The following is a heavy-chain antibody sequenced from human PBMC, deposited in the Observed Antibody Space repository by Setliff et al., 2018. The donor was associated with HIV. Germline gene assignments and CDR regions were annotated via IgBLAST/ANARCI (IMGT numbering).Heavy chain of an antibody. J-gene: IGHJ4*02. D-gene: IGHD2-21*01. Sequence: SETLSLTCAVYGASFSGYYWSWIRQPPGKGLEWIGSIYNGANTYYNPSLKSRVTISVDTSRNHFSLELSSVTAADTAVYYCLRHPYGLRRGQLFWGPGALVTVSS. CDR2: IYNGANT. CDR3: LRHPYGLRRGQLF. V-gene: IGHV4-34*01. CDR1: GASFSGYY.